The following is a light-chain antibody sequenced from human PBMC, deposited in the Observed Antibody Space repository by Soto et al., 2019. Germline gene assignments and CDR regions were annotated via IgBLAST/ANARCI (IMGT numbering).Light chain of an antibody. J-gene: IGKJ2*01. CDR2: GAS. CDR1: QSINIY. Sequence: IQMTQSPSSLSASVGDSVTVTCRASQSINIYLNWYQQKPGKAPTLLIYGASSLQSGVTSRFTGGGSRTDFTVTISSLQPEDFATYYCQQSYRSPYTFGQGTKQEIK. V-gene: IGKV1-39*01. CDR3: QQSYRSPYT.